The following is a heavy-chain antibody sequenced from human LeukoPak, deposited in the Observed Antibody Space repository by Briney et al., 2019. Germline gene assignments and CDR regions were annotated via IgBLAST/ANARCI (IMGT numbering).Heavy chain of an antibody. Sequence: SETLSLTCTVSGGSISSYYWSWIRQPPGKGLEWIGYIYYSGSTNYNPSLKSQVTISVDTSKNQFSLKLSSVTAADTAVYYCARRRIPANAFDIWGQGTMVTVSS. CDR3: ARRRIPANAFDI. D-gene: IGHD2-15*01. CDR2: IYYSGST. CDR1: GGSISSYY. J-gene: IGHJ3*02. V-gene: IGHV4-59*01.